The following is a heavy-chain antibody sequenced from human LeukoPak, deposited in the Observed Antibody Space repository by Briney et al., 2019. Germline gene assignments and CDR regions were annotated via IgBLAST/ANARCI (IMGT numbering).Heavy chain of an antibody. D-gene: IGHD5-24*01. CDR2: IKQDGSVK. V-gene: IGHV3-7*05. CDR3: ARDQGWLQFDY. CDR1: GFTISSSW. Sequence: GGSLRLSCAASGFTISSSWMNWVRQAPGKGPEWVANIKQDGSVKNYVDSVRGRFTISRDNAKNSLFLQMNSLRTEDTAVYYCARDQGWLQFDYWGQGTLVTVSS. J-gene: IGHJ4*02.